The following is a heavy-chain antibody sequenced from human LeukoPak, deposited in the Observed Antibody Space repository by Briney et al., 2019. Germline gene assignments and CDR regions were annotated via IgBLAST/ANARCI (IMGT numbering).Heavy chain of an antibody. CDR3: ARVQMVRRYYYYMDV. Sequence: SETLSLTCTVSGGSISSSSYYWGWIRQPPGKWLEWIGSIYYSGSTYYNPSLKSRVTISVDTSKNQFSLKLSSVTAADTAVYYCARVQMVRRYYYYMDVWGKGTTVTVSS. J-gene: IGHJ6*03. V-gene: IGHV4-39*07. CDR1: GGSISSSSYY. CDR2: IYYSGST. D-gene: IGHD3-10*01.